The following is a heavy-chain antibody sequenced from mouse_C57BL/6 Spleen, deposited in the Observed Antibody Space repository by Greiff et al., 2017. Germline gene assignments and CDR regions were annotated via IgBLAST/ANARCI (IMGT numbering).Heavy chain of an antibody. CDR3: ARIPDGYYSMDY. Sequence: QVQLQQPGAELVRPGSSVKLSCKASGYTFTSYWMHWVKQRPIQGLEWIGNIDPSYSETHYNQKFKDKATLTVDKSSSTTYMHLSSLTSEDSAVYYCARIPDGYYSMDYWGKGTSVTVSS. V-gene: IGHV1-52*01. CDR2: IDPSYSET. CDR1: GYTFTSYW. D-gene: IGHD2-3*01. J-gene: IGHJ4*01.